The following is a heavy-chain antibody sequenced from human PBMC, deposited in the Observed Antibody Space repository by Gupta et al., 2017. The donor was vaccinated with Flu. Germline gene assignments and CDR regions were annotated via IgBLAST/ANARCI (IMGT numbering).Heavy chain of an antibody. CDR2: VGAGGDRT. CDR1: GLAFSDLA. CDR3: AKDRSGNPAIDY. J-gene: IGHJ4*02. D-gene: IGHD6-13*01. Sequence: EVQLLESWGGVVQPGESLSLSCLISGLAFSDLAIHWVRQAPGKGLEWLSTVGAGGDRTYYADSVMGRFTISRDNSKNTIYLQMNSLTGDETAVYYCAKDRSGNPAIDYWGQGALVTVSA. V-gene: IGHV3-23*01.